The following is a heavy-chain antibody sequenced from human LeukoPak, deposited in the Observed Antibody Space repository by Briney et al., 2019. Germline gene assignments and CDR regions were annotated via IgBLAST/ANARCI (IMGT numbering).Heavy chain of an antibody. CDR3: AGEDLDFWSGYYIGGYYFDY. D-gene: IGHD3-3*01. CDR2: ISAYNGNT. CDR1: GYTFTSYG. V-gene: IGHV1-18*01. J-gene: IGHJ4*02. Sequence: ASVKVSCKASGYTFTSYGISWVRQAPGQGLEWMGWISAYNGNTNYAQKLQGRVTMTTDTSTSTAYMELRSLRSDDTAVYYCAGEDLDFWSGYYIGGYYFDYWGQGTLVTVSS.